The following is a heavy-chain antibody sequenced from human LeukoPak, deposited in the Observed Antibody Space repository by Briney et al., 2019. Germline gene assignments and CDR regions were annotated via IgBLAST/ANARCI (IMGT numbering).Heavy chain of an antibody. D-gene: IGHD4-17*01. Sequence: GGSLRLSCTASGFTFGDYAMSWVRQAPGKGLEWVGFIRSKAYGGTTEYAASVKGRFTISRDDSKSIAYLQMNSLKTEDTAVYYCTRPTTVTTWNYYYYYMDVWGKGTTVTISS. V-gene: IGHV3-49*04. CDR1: GFTFGDYA. J-gene: IGHJ6*03. CDR2: IRSKAYGGTT. CDR3: TRPTTVTTWNYYYYYMDV.